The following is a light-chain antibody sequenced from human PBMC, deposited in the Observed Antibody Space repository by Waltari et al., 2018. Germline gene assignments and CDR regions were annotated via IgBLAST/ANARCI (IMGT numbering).Light chain of an antibody. Sequence: QTVVTQEPSLSVSPGGPVSLTCALSSGSVSTPSSATWYQQTPGQPPRTIVYKGNSGSSGVPDRFSGAILGNKAALTITGAQADDESHYFCFFYMGSGIWVSGGGTKLTVL. CDR3: FFYMGSGIWV. CDR1: SGSVSTPSS. CDR2: KGN. J-gene: IGLJ3*02. V-gene: IGLV8-61*01.